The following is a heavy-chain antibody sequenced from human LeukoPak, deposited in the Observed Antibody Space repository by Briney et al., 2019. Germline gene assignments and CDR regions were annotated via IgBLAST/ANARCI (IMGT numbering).Heavy chain of an antibody. D-gene: IGHD3-10*01. CDR3: ASPLWDHGKDGFDI. V-gene: IGHV3-30*04. Sequence: GRSLRPSCAPSGFIFSSYVMRWVRQAPGKGLEWVAVIWCDGSDKYYADAEKGRFTITRDTTNNTLYLKMSSLKAEDTAVYYSASPLWDHGKDGFDIWGQGTMVTVSS. CDR1: GFIFSSYV. CDR2: IWCDGSDK. J-gene: IGHJ3*02.